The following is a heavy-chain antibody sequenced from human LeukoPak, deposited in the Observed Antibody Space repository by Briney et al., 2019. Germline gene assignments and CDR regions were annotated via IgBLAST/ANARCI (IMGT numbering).Heavy chain of an antibody. D-gene: IGHD3-10*01. CDR3: ARYGHWFDP. Sequence: PSKTLSLTCAVSGYSISSGYYWGWIRQSPGKGLEYIGSVHHSADTYYNPSLKSRVTMSIDTSKNQFSLKLNSVTAADTAVYYCARYGHWFDPWAKGTLVTVSS. V-gene: IGHV4-38-2*01. J-gene: IGHJ5*02. CDR2: VHHSADT. CDR1: GYSISSGYY.